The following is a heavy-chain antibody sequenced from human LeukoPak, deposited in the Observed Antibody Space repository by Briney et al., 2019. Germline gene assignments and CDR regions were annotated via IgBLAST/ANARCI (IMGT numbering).Heavy chain of an antibody. CDR1: GYTFTGYY. J-gene: IGHJ5*02. CDR3: AEGRLESSFNWFDP. Sequence: ASVKVSCKASGYTFTGYYMHWVRQAPGQGLEWMGWINPNSGGTNYAQKFQGRVTMTRYTSISTAYMELSRLRSDDTAVYYCAEGRLESSFNWFDPWGQGTLVIVSS. V-gene: IGHV1-2*02. D-gene: IGHD6-13*01. CDR2: INPNSGGT.